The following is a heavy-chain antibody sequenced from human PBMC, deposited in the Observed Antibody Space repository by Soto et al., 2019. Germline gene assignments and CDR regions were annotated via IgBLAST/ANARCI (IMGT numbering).Heavy chain of an antibody. CDR3: AKESYSSPSYYYGMDV. J-gene: IGHJ6*04. CDR1: GCPLSSNS. Sequence: GGSLRLTCAASGCPLSSNSWHGVVRVPGGGVQEGAGISYDGCNKYYADSVKGRFTISRDTSKNTLFLQMNSLRGEDTAVYYCAKESYSSPSYYYGMDVWGKGPLVTVSS. D-gene: IGHD6-6*01. V-gene: IGHV3-30*18. CDR2: ISYDGCNK.